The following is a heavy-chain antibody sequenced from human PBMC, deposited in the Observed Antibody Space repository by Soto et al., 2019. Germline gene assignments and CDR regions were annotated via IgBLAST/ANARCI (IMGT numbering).Heavy chain of an antibody. CDR1: GGSISSGGYY. V-gene: IGHV4-31*03. CDR3: ARAIVGWIAAARDAFDI. J-gene: IGHJ3*02. D-gene: IGHD6-13*01. CDR2: IYYSGST. Sequence: SETLSLTCTVSGGSISSGGYYWSWIRQHPGKGLEWIGYIYYSGSTYYNPSLKSRVTISVDTSKNQFSLKLSSVTAADTAVYYCARAIVGWIAAARDAFDIWGQGTMVTVSS.